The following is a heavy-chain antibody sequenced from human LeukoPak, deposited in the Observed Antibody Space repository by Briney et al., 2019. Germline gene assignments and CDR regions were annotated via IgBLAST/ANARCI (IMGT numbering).Heavy chain of an antibody. CDR1: GFIFSDYG. J-gene: IGHJ6*03. Sequence: PGGSLRLSCAASGFIFSDYGITWVRQAPGKGLEWVSGISGSGANTYFADSVKGRSTISRDNSKNTVYLQMNSLRAEDTAVYYCAREVYYTVTVEPYYYYYMDVWGKGTTVTISS. V-gene: IGHV3-23*01. D-gene: IGHD4-17*01. CDR3: AREVYYTVTVEPYYYYYMDV. CDR2: ISGSGANT.